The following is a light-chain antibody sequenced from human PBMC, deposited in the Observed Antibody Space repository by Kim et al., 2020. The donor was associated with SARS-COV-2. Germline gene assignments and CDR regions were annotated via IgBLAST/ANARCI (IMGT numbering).Light chain of an antibody. J-gene: IGLJ3*02. CDR3: SSQTNSGSWV. CDR2: EVT. V-gene: IGLV2-18*02. CDR1: SSDVGSYNR. Sequence: QSALTQPPSVSGSPGQTVTISCTGTSSDVGSYNRVSWYHQPPGTAPKLIIYEVTNRLSGVPHRFSGSKSGNTASLTISGLQAEDESDYYCSSQTNSGSWVFGGGTQLTVL.